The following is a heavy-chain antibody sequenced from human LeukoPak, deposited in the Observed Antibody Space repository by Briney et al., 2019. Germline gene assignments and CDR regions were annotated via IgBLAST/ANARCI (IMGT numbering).Heavy chain of an antibody. J-gene: IGHJ3*02. CDR1: DGSINTISDY. Sequence: PSETLSLTCSVSDGSINTISDYWGWVRQPPGKGLEWIGYIYYSGSTNYNPSLKSRVTISVDTSKNQFSLKLSSVTAADTAVYYCARDDHYYGSGSMAFDIWGQGTMVTVSS. CDR2: IYYSGST. D-gene: IGHD3-10*01. V-gene: IGHV4-61*01. CDR3: ARDDHYYGSGSMAFDI.